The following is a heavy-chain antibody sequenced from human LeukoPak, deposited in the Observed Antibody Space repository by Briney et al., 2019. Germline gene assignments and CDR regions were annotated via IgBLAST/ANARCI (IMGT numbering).Heavy chain of an antibody. J-gene: IGHJ6*02. V-gene: IGHV3-53*01. CDR2: IYSGSRT. CDR3: ARERGDYGGYNYYGVDV. Sequence: SGGSLRLSCAVSGFIVSSNYMNWVRQAPGKGLEWVSVIYSGSRTYYADSVKGRFTISRDNSKNTLYLQMNSLRVEDTAVYYCARERGDYGGYNYYGVDVWGQGTRVTVSS. D-gene: IGHD4-23*01. CDR1: GFIVSSNY.